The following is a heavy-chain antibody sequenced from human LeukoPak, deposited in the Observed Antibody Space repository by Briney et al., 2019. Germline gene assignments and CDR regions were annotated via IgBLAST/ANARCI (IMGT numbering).Heavy chain of an antibody. CDR1: GYTFSDYA. D-gene: IGHD3-3*01. J-gene: IGHJ6*02. CDR3: ARKGLEGFWSGYYRASYGMDV. CDR2: IDAGNGDT. Sequence: GASVKVSCKASGYTFSDYAMHWVRQAPGQRFEWMGWIDAGNGDTRYSQKFQGRVTMTRNTSISTAYMELSSLRSEDTAVYYCARKGLEGFWSGYYRASYGMDVWGQGTTVTVSS. V-gene: IGHV1-3*01.